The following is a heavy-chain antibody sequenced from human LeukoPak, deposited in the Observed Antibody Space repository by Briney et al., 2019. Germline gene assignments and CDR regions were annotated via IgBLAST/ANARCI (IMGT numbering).Heavy chain of an antibody. Sequence: GGSLRLSCAASGFTFSSYGMHWVRQAPGKGLEWVAFIRYDGSNKYYADSVKGRFTISRDNSLYLQMNSLRAEDTAVYYCAKDHCSSTSCYYFDHWGQGTLVTVSS. D-gene: IGHD2-2*01. CDR3: AKDHCSSTSCYYFDH. J-gene: IGHJ4*02. CDR2: IRYDGSNK. V-gene: IGHV3-30*02. CDR1: GFTFSSYG.